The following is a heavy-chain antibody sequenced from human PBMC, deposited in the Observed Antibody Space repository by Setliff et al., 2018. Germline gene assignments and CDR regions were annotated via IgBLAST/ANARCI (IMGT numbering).Heavy chain of an antibody. J-gene: IGHJ6*03. CDR2: IIPIFGTA. CDR1: GGTFSSYA. CDR3: ARDSLLRRIFGVVNMGPNYYYMDV. D-gene: IGHD3-3*01. V-gene: IGHV1-69*13. Sequence: SVKVSCKASGGTFSSYAISWVRQAPGQGLEWMGGIIPIFGTANYAQKFQGRVTITADESTSTAYMELSSLRSEDTAVYYCARDSLLRRIFGVVNMGPNYYYMDVWGKGTTVTVSS.